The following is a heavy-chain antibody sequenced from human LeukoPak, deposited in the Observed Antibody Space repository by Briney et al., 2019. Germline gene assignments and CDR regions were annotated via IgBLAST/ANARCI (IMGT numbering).Heavy chain of an antibody. CDR2: VSPSGTDI. V-gene: IGHV3-11*01. CDR3: AKDGGGPFDY. Sequence: GGSLRLSCAVSGFTFSDSYMTWLRQAPGKGLESLSYVSPSGTDISYADSVKGRFTISRDNAKNSLYLQMNNLRADDTAVYYCAKDGGGPFDYWGQGTLVTVSS. CDR1: GFTFSDSY. D-gene: IGHD4-23*01. J-gene: IGHJ4*02.